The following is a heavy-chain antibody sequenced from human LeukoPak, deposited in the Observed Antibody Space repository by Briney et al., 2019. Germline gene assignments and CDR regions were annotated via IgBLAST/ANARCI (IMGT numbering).Heavy chain of an antibody. CDR3: ARGHRLWFGELKGWFDP. CDR2: IFYSGST. V-gene: IGHV4-39*07. D-gene: IGHD3-10*01. CDR1: GGSISSSSSSYY. J-gene: IGHJ5*02. Sequence: KSSETLSLTCSVSGGSISSSSSSYYWGWIRQPPGKGLEWIGSIFYSGSTFYNPSLKSRVTISVDTSKNQFSLKLSSVTAADTAVYFCARGHRLWFGELKGWFDPWGQGTLVTVSS.